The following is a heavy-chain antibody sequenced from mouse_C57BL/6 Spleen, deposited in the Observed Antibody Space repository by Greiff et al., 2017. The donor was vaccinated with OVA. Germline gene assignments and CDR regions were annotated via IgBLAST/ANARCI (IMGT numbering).Heavy chain of an antibody. CDR3: ARDDYYGSRRDYYFDY. V-gene: IGHV1-81*01. D-gene: IGHD1-1*01. CDR2: IYPRSGNT. J-gene: IGHJ2*01. Sequence: QVQLKESGAELARPGASVKLSCKASGYTFTSYGISWVKQRTGQGLEWIGEIYPRSGNTYYNEKFKGKATLTADKSSSTAYMELRSLTSEDSAVYFCARDDYYGSRRDYYFDYWGQGTTLTVSS. CDR1: GYTFTSYG.